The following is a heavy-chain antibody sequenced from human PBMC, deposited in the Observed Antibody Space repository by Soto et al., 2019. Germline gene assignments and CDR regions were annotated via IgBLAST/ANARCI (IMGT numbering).Heavy chain of an antibody. CDR1: GYSFTNYD. V-gene: IGHV1-24*01. CDR3: ATVFGVVPFNWFDP. CDR2: YDPEEHKT. J-gene: IGHJ5*02. D-gene: IGHD3-3*01. Sequence: ASVKVSCKASGYSFTNYDINWVRQATGQGLEWMGCYDPEEHKTIYAQKFQGRVTMTEDTSTDTAYMELSSLRSDDTAVYYCATVFGVVPFNWFDPWGQGTLVTVSS.